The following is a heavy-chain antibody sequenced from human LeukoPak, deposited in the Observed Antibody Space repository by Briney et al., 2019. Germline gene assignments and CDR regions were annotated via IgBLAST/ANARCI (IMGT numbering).Heavy chain of an antibody. D-gene: IGHD6-13*01. CDR2: INEDGSEI. CDR3: AKDIQGIPTAGFDY. CDR1: GFTFSRYW. Sequence: GGSLRLSCAASGFTFSRYWMSWVRQAPGTGLEWVANINEDGSEIYYVDSVKGRFTISRDNSKNTLYLQMNSLRADDTAVYYCAKDIQGIPTAGFDYWGQGTLVTVSS. J-gene: IGHJ4*02. V-gene: IGHV3-7*03.